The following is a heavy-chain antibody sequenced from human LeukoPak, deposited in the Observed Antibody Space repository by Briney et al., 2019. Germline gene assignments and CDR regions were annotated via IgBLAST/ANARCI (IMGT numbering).Heavy chain of an antibody. CDR3: ARDPSVAVYYYYMDV. J-gene: IGHJ6*03. D-gene: IGHD2-21*01. Sequence: SETLSLTCTVSGCSISSSSYYWVCIRQPPGKGLEWIGSIYYSGSNYYNPYLKSRVTISVDTSKNQFSLKLSSVTAADTAVYYCARDPSVAVYYYYMDVWGKGTTVTVSS. CDR2: IYYSGSN. V-gene: IGHV4-39*07. CDR1: GCSISSSSYY.